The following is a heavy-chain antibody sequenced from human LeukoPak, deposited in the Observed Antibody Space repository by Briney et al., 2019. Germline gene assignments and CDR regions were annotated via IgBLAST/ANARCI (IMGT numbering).Heavy chain of an antibody. CDR2: IKQDGSEK. J-gene: IGHJ2*01. D-gene: IGHD3-3*01. CDR3: ARDALYYDFWSGPRVNWYFDL. V-gene: IGHV3-7*01. Sequence: GGSLRLSCAASGFTFSSYWMSWVRQAPGKGLEWVANIKQDGSEKYYVDSVKGRFTISRDNAKSSLYLQMNSLRAEDTAVYYCARDALYYDFWSGPRVNWYFDLWGRGTLVTVSS. CDR1: GFTFSSYW.